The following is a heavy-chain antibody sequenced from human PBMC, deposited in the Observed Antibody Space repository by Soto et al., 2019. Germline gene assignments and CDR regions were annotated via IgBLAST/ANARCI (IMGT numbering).Heavy chain of an antibody. CDR3: PRLVWAAAGSYCFDP. J-gene: IGHJ5*02. V-gene: IGHV4-39*01. CDR2: IYYSGST. Sequence: SETLSLTCTVSGGSISSSSYYWGWIRQPPGKGLEWIGSIYYSGSTYYNPSLKSRVTISVDTSKNQFSLKLSSVTAADTAVYYCPRLVWAAAGSYCFDPWGQGTLVPVSS. CDR1: GGSISSSSYY. D-gene: IGHD6-13*01.